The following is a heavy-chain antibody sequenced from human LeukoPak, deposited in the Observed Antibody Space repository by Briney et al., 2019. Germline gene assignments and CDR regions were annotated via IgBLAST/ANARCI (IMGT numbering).Heavy chain of an antibody. J-gene: IGHJ4*02. CDR3: ARHWAAVAGFDY. CDR1: GGSISSGRDY. D-gene: IGHD6-19*01. V-gene: IGHV4-39*01. CDR2: IYYSGTI. Sequence: SETLSLPCIVSGGSISSGRDYWGWIRQPPGKGLEWIGSIYYSGTIYYNPSLKSRVTISVDTSKNQFSLKLSSVTAADTAVYYCARHWAAVAGFDYWGQGTLVTVSS.